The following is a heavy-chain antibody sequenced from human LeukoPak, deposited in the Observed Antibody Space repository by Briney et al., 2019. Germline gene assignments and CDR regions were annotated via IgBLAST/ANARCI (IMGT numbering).Heavy chain of an antibody. CDR3: ATGQRAFDI. CDR1: GGSFSGYY. CDR2: INHSGFI. V-gene: IGHV4-34*01. Sequence: SETLSLTCDVYGGSFSGYYWSWTRQPPGKGLEWIGEINHSGFINYNPSLKSRVIISADTSKIQFSLKLTSVTAADTAVYYCATGQRAFDIWGQGTMVTVST. J-gene: IGHJ3*02.